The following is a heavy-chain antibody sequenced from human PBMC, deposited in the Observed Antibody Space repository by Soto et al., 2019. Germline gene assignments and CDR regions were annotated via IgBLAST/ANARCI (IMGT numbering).Heavy chain of an antibody. Sequence: PGGSLRLSCAASGFTFSRYWVTWVRQAPGKGLEWVSYISYISNGASTTFYADSVRGRFTISRDDAKSSLYLQLHSLRAEDTAVYYCATSLSGYYYNYWGQGTQVTVSS. J-gene: IGHJ4*02. CDR1: GFTFSRYW. CDR2: ISYISNGASTT. CDR3: ATSLSGYYYNY. V-gene: IGHV3-48*04. D-gene: IGHD3-22*01.